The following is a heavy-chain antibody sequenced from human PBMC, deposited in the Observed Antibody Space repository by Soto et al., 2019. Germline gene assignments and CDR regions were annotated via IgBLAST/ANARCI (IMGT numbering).Heavy chain of an antibody. Sequence: ETLSLTCTVSGGSISSYYWGWIRQPPGKGLEWIGYIYYSGSTNYNPSLKSRVTISVDTSKNQFSLKLSSVTAADTAVYYCASRGYNWSYGQYFQHWGQGTLVTVSS. J-gene: IGHJ1*01. D-gene: IGHD1-7*01. CDR2: IYYSGST. CDR3: ASRGYNWSYGQYFQH. V-gene: IGHV4-59*08. CDR1: GGSISSYY.